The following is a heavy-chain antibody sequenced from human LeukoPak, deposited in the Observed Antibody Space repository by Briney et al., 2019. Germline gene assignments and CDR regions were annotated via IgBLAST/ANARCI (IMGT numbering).Heavy chain of an antibody. CDR1: GFTFSSYS. J-gene: IGHJ4*02. V-gene: IGHV3-21*01. CDR2: ISSSSSYI. CDR3: ARGNIAMIVGSSFDY. Sequence: GGSLRLSCAASGFTFSSYSMNWVRQAPGKGLEWVSSISSSSSYIYYSDSVKGRFTISRDNAKNSLYLQMDSLRAEDTAAYYCARGNIAMIVGSSFDYWGQGTLVTVSS. D-gene: IGHD3-22*01.